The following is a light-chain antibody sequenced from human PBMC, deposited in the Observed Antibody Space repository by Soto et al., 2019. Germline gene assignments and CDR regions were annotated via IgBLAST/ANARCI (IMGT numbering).Light chain of an antibody. J-gene: IGLJ1*01. CDR2: EVV. V-gene: IGLV2-8*01. CDR3: KSYAGSNTYV. Sequence: QSVLTQPPSASGSPAQSVTISCTGTKNDIGLYDFVSWYQHHPGKAPRLIIYEVVQRPSGVPDRFSGSKSGNTASLTVSGLQAADEADYFCKSYAGSNTYVFGSGTQVTVL. CDR1: KNDIGLYDF.